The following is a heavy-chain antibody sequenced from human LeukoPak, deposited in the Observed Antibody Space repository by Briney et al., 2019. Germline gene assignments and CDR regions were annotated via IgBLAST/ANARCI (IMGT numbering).Heavy chain of an antibody. D-gene: IGHD1-26*01. CDR3: AREKWELLLYYGMDV. CDR2: TKQDGREK. CDR1: GFSFSSYW. Sequence: GGSLTLSCAASGFSFSSYWMSWVRQAPGKGLEWVANTKQDGREKYYVDSVKGRFTISRDNAKNSLYLQMNSLRAEDTAVYYCAREKWELLLYYGMDVWGQGTTVTVSS. J-gene: IGHJ6*02. V-gene: IGHV3-7*01.